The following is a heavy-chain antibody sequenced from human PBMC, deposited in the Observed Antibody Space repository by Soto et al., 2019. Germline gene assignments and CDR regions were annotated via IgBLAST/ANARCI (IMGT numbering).Heavy chain of an antibody. CDR1: GGSISSGGYS. D-gene: IGHD6-13*01. J-gene: IGHJ5*02. Sequence: SETLSLTCAVSGGSISSGGYSWSWIRQPPGKGLEWIGYIYHSGSTYYNQSLKSQVTISVDRSKNQFSLKLSSVTAADTAVYYCARTYSSSWYRGSWFDPWGQGTLVTVSS. CDR3: ARTYSSSWYRGSWFDP. CDR2: IYHSGST. V-gene: IGHV4-30-2*01.